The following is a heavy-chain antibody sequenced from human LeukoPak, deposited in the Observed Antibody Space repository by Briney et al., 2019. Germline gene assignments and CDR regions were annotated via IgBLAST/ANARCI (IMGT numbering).Heavy chain of an antibody. J-gene: IGHJ6*02. CDR1: GFTFSNYG. V-gene: IGHV3-30*03. Sequence: GGSLRLSCAASGFTFSNYGMHWVRQAPGKGLEWVAVISYDGSNKYYADSVKGRFTISRDNSKNTLYLQMNSLRDEDTAVYWCARERSRGWHYYGMDVWGQGTTVTVSS. D-gene: IGHD6-19*01. CDR3: ARERSRGWHYYGMDV. CDR2: ISYDGSNK.